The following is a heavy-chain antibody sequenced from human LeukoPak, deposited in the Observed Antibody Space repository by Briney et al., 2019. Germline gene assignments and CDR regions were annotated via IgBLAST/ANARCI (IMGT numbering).Heavy chain of an antibody. J-gene: IGHJ4*02. D-gene: IGHD5-18*01. CDR2: VSALNGNT. CDR1: GDTFSNDS. CDR3: ATLQPAAAHFEH. Sequence: GASVKVSCTASGDTFSNDSVSWVQQAPGQGLEWMGWVSALNGNTNVAQKVQGRVTLTRDTSTGTAHMELRSLSSDDTAVYYCATLQPAAAHFEHWGQGTLVTVST. V-gene: IGHV1-18*01.